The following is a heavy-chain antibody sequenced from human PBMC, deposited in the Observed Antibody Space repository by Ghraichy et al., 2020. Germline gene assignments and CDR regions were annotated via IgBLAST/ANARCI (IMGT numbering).Heavy chain of an antibody. CDR3: ARDRVMYSRYHDAFDI. CDR1: GYTFTTYT. D-gene: IGHD6-13*01. Sequence: ASVKVSCKASGYTFTTYTIHWVRQAPGQGLEWMGWIDAGTGNTKYSQKFQDRVTITRDTSANIAYIELSSLRSEDTAVYYCARDRVMYSRYHDAFDIWGQGTMVTVSS. V-gene: IGHV1-3*01. J-gene: IGHJ3*02. CDR2: IDAGTGNT.